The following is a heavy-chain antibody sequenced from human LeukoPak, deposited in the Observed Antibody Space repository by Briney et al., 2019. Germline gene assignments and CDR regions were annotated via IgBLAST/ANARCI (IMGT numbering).Heavy chain of an antibody. Sequence: GESLKISCKGSGYSFTSYWIGWVRQMPGKGLEWMGIIYPGDSDTRYSPSFQGQVTISADKSISTAYLQWSSLKASDTAMYYCARGYCSSPSSYPTYSYGMDVWAKGPTVTVS. CDR1: GYSFTSYW. CDR2: IYPGDSDT. D-gene: IGHD2-2*01. CDR3: ARGYCSSPSSYPTYSYGMDV. J-gene: IGHJ6*04. V-gene: IGHV5-51*01.